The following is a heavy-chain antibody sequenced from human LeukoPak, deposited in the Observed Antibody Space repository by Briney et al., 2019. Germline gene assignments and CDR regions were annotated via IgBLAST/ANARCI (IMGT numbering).Heavy chain of an antibody. J-gene: IGHJ4*02. Sequence: GGSLRLSCAASGFTFSSYCMHWVRQAPGKGLEWVAVISYDGSNKYYADSVKGRFTISRDNSKNTLYLQMNSLRAEDTAVYYCAKDRESSCFDYWGQGTLVTVSS. CDR1: GFTFSSYC. V-gene: IGHV3-30*18. CDR2: ISYDGSNK. CDR3: AKDRESSCFDY. D-gene: IGHD2-2*01.